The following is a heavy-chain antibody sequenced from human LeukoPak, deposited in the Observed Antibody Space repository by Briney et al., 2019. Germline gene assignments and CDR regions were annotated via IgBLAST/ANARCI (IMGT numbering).Heavy chain of an antibody. CDR1: GGSFSGYY. Sequence: SETLSLTCAVYGGSFSGYYWSWIRQPPGKGLEWIGEINHSGSTNYNPSLKSRVTISVDTSKNQFSLKLSSVTAADTAVYYCARDSLGMGKDVWGQGTTVTVSS. J-gene: IGHJ6*02. V-gene: IGHV4-34*01. CDR3: ARDSLGMGKDV. D-gene: IGHD1-20*01. CDR2: INHSGST.